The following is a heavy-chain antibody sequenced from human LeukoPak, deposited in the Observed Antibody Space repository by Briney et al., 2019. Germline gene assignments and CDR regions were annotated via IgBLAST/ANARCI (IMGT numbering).Heavy chain of an antibody. CDR1: GGTFSSYA. D-gene: IGHD2-21*02. V-gene: IGHV1-69*04. CDR3: ATSRYCGGDCYSGDFDF. CDR2: IIPILVIA. J-gene: IGHJ4*02. Sequence: SVKVSCKASGGTFSSYAISWVRQAPGQGLEWMGRIIPILVIANYAQKFQGRVTITADKSTSTAYMELSSLRSEDTAVYYCATSRYCGGDCYSGDFDFWGQGTLVTVSS.